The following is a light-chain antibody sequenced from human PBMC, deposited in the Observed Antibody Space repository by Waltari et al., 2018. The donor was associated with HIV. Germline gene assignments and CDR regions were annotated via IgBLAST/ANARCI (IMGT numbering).Light chain of an antibody. CDR1: QYISNY. Sequence: DIQMTQSPSSLSASVGDRVIITCRASQYISNYLSWYQQKPGKAPNLLIYGASSLQSGVPSRFSGSGFGTDFSLTISSLHPGEFGRYLGRQTYSMYTVGQGTELEV. J-gene: IGKJ2*01. CDR2: GAS. V-gene: IGKV1-39*01. CDR3: RQTYSMYT.